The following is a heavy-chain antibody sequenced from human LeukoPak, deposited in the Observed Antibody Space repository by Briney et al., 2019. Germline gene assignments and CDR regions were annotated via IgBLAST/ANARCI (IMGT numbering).Heavy chain of an antibody. CDR2: INPNSGGT. Sequence: WASVKVSCKASGYTFTGYYMHWVRQAPGQGLEWMGWINPNSGGTNYAQKFQGRVTMTRDTSISTAYMELSRLRSDDTAVYYCARSSDYVWGSYPTVYYFDYWGQGTLVTVSS. CDR1: GYTFTGYY. J-gene: IGHJ4*02. CDR3: ARSSDYVWGSYPTVYYFDY. V-gene: IGHV1-2*02. D-gene: IGHD3-16*02.